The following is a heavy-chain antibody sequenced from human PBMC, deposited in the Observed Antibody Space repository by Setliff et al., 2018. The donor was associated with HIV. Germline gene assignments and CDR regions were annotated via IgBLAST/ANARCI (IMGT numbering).Heavy chain of an antibody. CDR2: IYYTGST. J-gene: IGHJ4*02. Sequence: SETLSLTCTVSGYSMSSGYQWGWIRQPPGKGLEWIASIYYTGSTYYNPSLKSRVTISVDTSKNQFSLKLSSVTAADTAVYYCAREAYGSGSYPSFGLDYWGQGTLVTVSS. CDR3: AREAYGSGSYPSFGLDY. V-gene: IGHV4-38-2*02. CDR1: GYSMSSGYQ. D-gene: IGHD3-10*01.